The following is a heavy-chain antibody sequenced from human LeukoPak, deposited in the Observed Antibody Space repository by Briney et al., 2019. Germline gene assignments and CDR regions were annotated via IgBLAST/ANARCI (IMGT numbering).Heavy chain of an antibody. Sequence: SETLSLTCTVSGGSISSSSYYWGWIRQPPGKGLEWIGSIYYSGSTYYNPSLKSRVTISVDTSKNRFSLKLSSVTAADTAVYYCARQLGYCSSTSCYADKVDYWGQGTLVTVSS. J-gene: IGHJ4*02. V-gene: IGHV4-39*01. D-gene: IGHD2-2*01. CDR1: GGSISSSSYY. CDR3: ARQLGYCSSTSCYADKVDY. CDR2: IYYSGST.